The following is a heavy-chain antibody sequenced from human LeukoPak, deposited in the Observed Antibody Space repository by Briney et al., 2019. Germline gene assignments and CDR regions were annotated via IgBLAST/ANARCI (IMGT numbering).Heavy chain of an antibody. J-gene: IGHJ6*03. Sequence: GGSLRLSCAASGFTFSGSAMHWVRQASGKGLEWVGRIRSKANSYATAYAASVKGRFTISRDDSKNTAYLQMNSLKTEDTAVYYCTHVRGIAVAGTSPGYYYYYTDVWGKGTTVTVSS. CDR1: GFTFSGSA. D-gene: IGHD6-19*01. V-gene: IGHV3-73*01. CDR3: THVRGIAVAGTSPGYYYYYTDV. CDR2: IRSKANSYAT.